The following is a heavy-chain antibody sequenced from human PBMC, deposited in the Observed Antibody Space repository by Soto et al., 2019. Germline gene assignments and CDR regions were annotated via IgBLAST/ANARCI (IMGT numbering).Heavy chain of an antibody. CDR2: IITIFGTA. V-gene: IGHV1-69*13. J-gene: IGHJ4*02. CDR3: ARNPYCGGDCYSPDY. D-gene: IGHD2-21*02. CDR1: GGTFSSYA. Sequence: ASVKVSCKASGGTFSSYAISWVRQAPGQGLEWMGGIITIFGTANYAQKFQGRVTITADESTSTAYMELSSLRSEDTAVYYCARNPYCGGDCYSPDYWGQGTLVTVSS.